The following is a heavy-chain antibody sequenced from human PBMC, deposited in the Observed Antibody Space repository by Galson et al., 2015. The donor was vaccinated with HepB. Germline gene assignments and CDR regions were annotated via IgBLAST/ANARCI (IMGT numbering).Heavy chain of an antibody. V-gene: IGHV3-72*01. J-gene: IGHJ4*02. D-gene: IGHD4-23*01. CDR2: SRNRARGYST. CDR3: ARSEVTTVVTDFDS. Sequence: SLRLSCAVSGFSFNDHYVDWVRQAPGKGLEWVGRSRNRARGYSTAYAVSVRGRFTVSRDDSKHSVFLQMNRLRSEDTAVYYCARSEVTTVVTDFDSWGQGTLVTVSP. CDR1: GFSFNDHY.